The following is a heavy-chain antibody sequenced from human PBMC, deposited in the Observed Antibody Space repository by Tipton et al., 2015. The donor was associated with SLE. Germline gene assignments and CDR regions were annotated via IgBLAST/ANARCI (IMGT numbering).Heavy chain of an antibody. Sequence: TLSLTCTVSGGPISSGGHYWSWIRQQPGKGLEWIGYIYYNGNTDSNPSLKSRLMMSVDRSKNQFSLNLNSVTAADTAMYYCVRGSTFYDFWGQGTLVTVSS. V-gene: IGHV4-31*03. CDR2: IYYNGNT. CDR1: GGPISSGGHY. D-gene: IGHD1-26*01. J-gene: IGHJ4*02. CDR3: VRGSTFYDF.